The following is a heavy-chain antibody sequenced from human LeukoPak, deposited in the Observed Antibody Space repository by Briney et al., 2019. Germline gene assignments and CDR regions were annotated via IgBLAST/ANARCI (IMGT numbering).Heavy chain of an antibody. V-gene: IGHV3-23*01. CDR1: GFTFSSYA. CDR2: ISGSGGST. D-gene: IGHD3-9*01. J-gene: IGHJ4*02. CDR3: AKDPPSYDIWTGYYFDY. Sequence: GGSLRLSCAASGFTFSSYAMSWVRQAPGKGLEWVSAISGSGGSTYYADSVKGRFTISRDNSKNTLYLQMNSLRAEDTAVYYWAKDPPSYDIWTGYYFDYWGQGALVTVSS.